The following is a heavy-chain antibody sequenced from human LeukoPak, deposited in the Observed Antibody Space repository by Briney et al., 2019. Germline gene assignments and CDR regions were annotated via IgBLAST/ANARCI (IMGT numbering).Heavy chain of an antibody. CDR2: IYSGGST. Sequence: GGSLRLSCAASGFIFSGYSINWVRQAPGKGLEWVSVIYSGGSTYYADSVKGRFTISRDNSKNTLYLQMNSLRAEDTAVYYCARERIAVAGRGGYFDYWGQGTLVTVSS. CDR3: ARERIAVAGRGGYFDY. J-gene: IGHJ4*02. V-gene: IGHV3-53*01. D-gene: IGHD6-19*01. CDR1: GFIFSGYS.